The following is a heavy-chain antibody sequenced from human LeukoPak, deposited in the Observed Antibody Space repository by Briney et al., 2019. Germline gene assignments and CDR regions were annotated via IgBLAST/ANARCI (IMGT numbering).Heavy chain of an antibody. CDR2: INHSGST. J-gene: IGHJ1*01. Sequence: SETLSLTCAVYGGSFSGYYWSWIRQPPGKGLEWIGEINHSGSTNYNPSLKSRVTISVDTSKNQFSLKLSSVTAADTAVYYCARGHYYGSSGVRGRYFQHWGQGTLVTVSS. V-gene: IGHV4-34*01. CDR3: ARGHYYGSSGVRGRYFQH. D-gene: IGHD3-22*01. CDR1: GGSFSGYY.